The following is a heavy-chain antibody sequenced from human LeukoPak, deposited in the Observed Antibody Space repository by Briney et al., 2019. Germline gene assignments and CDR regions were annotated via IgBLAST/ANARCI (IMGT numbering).Heavy chain of an antibody. Sequence: PSETLSLTCAVYGGSSSGYYWSWIRQPPGKGLEWIGEINHSGSTNYNPSLKSRVTISVDTSKNQFSLKLSSVTAADTAVYYCARGKMATIRYWGQGTLVTVSS. V-gene: IGHV4-34*01. J-gene: IGHJ4*02. CDR1: GGSSSGYY. D-gene: IGHD5-24*01. CDR3: ARGKMATIRY. CDR2: INHSGST.